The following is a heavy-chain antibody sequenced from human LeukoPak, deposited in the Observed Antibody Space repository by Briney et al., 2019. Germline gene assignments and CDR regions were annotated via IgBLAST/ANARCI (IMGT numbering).Heavy chain of an antibody. J-gene: IGHJ6*03. CDR3: ARGGSGWRNPYYYYMDV. D-gene: IGHD6-19*01. Sequence: GSSVKVSCKASGGTFSSYAISWVRQAPGQGLEWMGGIIPIFGTANYAQKFQGRVTMTTDTSTSTAYMELRSLRSDDTAVYYCARGGSGWRNPYYYYMDVWGKGTTVTVSS. CDR1: GGTFSSYA. CDR2: IIPIFGTA. V-gene: IGHV1-69*05.